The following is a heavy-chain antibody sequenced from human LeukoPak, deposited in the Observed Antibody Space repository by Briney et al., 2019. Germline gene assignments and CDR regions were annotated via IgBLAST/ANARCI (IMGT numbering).Heavy chain of an antibody. V-gene: IGHV4-39*07. CDR3: ASVMDYYDSSGYYSSTSSLAFDY. CDR1: GGSISSSSYY. D-gene: IGHD3-22*01. CDR2: IYYSGST. Sequence: PSETLSLTCTVSGGSISSSSYYWGWIRQPPGKGLEWIGSIYYSGSTYYNPSLKSRVTISVDTSKNQFSLKLSSVTAADTAVYYCASVMDYYDSSGYYSSTSSLAFDYWGQGTLVTVSS. J-gene: IGHJ4*02.